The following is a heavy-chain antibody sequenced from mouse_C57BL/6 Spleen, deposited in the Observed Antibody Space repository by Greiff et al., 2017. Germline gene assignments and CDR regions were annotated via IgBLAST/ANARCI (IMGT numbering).Heavy chain of an antibody. CDR3: APYGNYSWFDY. Sequence: VQLQQSGAELVKPGASVKMSCTASGYTFTSDWITWVKQRPGQGLEWIGDIYPGSGSTNYNGRFKSNATLTVDTSSSAAYMQLSSLTSEDSAVYYCAPYGNYSWFDYWGQGTLVTVSA. D-gene: IGHD2-1*01. J-gene: IGHJ3*01. CDR2: IYPGSGST. CDR1: GYTFTSDW. V-gene: IGHV1-55*01.